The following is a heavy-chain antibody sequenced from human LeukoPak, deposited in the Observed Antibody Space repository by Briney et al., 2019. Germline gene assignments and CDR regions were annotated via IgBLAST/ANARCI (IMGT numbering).Heavy chain of an antibody. CDR2: INYSGST. CDR1: GGSITSSNFY. J-gene: IGHJ4*02. CDR3: ARDSPYHI. V-gene: IGHV4-39*02. Sequence: SETLSLTCTVSGGSITSSNFYWSWIRQSPGKGLVYVGSINYSGSTYYNPSLKSRVTISVDTSENQFSLKLNSVTAAETAEYYCARDSPYHIWGQGTLVTVSS.